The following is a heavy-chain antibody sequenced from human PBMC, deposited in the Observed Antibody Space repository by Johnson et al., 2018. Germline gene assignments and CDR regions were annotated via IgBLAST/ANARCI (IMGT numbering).Heavy chain of an antibody. CDR3: ARTQSAYYGDSVCAEYFQQ. D-gene: IGHD4-17*01. CDR1: GFTFSSYS. CDR2: ISSSSSYI. Sequence: VQLVESGGGLVKPGGSLRLSCAASGFTFSSYSMNWVRQAPGKGLEWVSSISSSSSYIHYADTLKGRFTISRDNAKNSLYLQMNSLRAEDTAVYYFARTQSAYYGDSVCAEYFQQWGQGTLVTVSS. V-gene: IGHV3-21*01. J-gene: IGHJ1*01.